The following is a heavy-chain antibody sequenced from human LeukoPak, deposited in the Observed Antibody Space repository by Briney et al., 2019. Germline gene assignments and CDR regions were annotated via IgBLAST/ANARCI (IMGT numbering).Heavy chain of an antibody. Sequence: GGSLRLSCAASGFTVSSNYMSWVRQAPGKGLEWVSVIYSGGSTYYADSVKGRFTISRDNSKNTLYLQMNSLRAEDTAVYYCARGSSGWSWQDYWGQGTLVTVSS. D-gene: IGHD6-13*01. J-gene: IGHJ4*02. CDR1: GFTVSSNY. CDR2: IYSGGST. CDR3: ARGSSGWSWQDY. V-gene: IGHV3-66*01.